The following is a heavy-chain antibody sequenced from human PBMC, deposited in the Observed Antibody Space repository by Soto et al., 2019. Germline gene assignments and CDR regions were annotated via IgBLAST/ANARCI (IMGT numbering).Heavy chain of an antibody. J-gene: IGHJ4*02. V-gene: IGHV1-2*02. D-gene: IGHD6-19*01. CDR1: GYTFTGYY. CDR3: AREAAVAAEGIAY. Sequence: ASVKVSCKASGYTFTGYYMHWVRQAPGQGLEWMGWINPNSGGTNYAQKFQGRVTMTRDTSISIAYMELSRLRSDDTAVYYCAREAAVAAEGIAYWGQRTLVTVSS. CDR2: INPNSGGT.